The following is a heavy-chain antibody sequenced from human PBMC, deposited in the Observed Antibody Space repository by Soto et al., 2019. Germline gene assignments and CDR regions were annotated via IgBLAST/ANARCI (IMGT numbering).Heavy chain of an antibody. CDR1: GGSISSGGYS. D-gene: IGHD3-3*01. J-gene: IGHJ6*02. CDR2: IYHSGST. V-gene: IGHV4-30-2*01. Sequence: QLQLQESGSGLVKPSQTLSLTCAVSGGSISSGGYSWSWIRQPPGKGLEWIGYIYHSGSTYYNPSLKSRVTISVDRSKNQFYLKLSSVTAADTAVYYCARDRDFWSGTDHYYYGMDVWGQGTTVTVSS. CDR3: ARDRDFWSGTDHYYYGMDV.